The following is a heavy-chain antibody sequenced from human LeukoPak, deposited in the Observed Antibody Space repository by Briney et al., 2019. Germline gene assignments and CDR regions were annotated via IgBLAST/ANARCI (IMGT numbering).Heavy chain of an antibody. J-gene: IGHJ4*02. V-gene: IGHV3-48*02. Sequence: GGSLRLSCAASGFTFSSYSMNWVRQAPGKGLEWVSYISGSSSTIHYADSVKGRFTISRDNAKNSLHLQMNSLRDEDTAVYYCARDPGNFDYWRQGTLVTVSS. D-gene: IGHD6-13*01. CDR2: ISGSSSTI. CDR1: GFTFSSYS. CDR3: ARDPGNFDY.